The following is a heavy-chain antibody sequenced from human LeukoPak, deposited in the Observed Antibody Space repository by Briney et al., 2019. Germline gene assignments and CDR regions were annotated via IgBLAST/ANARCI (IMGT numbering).Heavy chain of an antibody. Sequence: SQTPSLTSAISGDSVSSKSASWNWLRQSPSRGLEWLGRTYSRSKWFNDYTVSVKSRISINPDTSKNQFSLHLTSVTPDDTAVYFCARGTGSLDYWGQGTLVTVSS. CDR2: TYSRSKWFN. CDR1: GDSVSSKSAS. D-gene: IGHD1-26*01. V-gene: IGHV6-1*01. J-gene: IGHJ4*02. CDR3: ARGTGSLDY.